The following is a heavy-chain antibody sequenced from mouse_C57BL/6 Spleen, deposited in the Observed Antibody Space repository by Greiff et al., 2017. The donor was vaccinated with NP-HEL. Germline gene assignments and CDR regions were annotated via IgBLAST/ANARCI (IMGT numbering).Heavy chain of an antibody. CDR3: ARGYCSSLAWFAY. CDR1: GFTFSSYA. J-gene: IGHJ3*01. Sequence: EVQLVESGGGLVKPGGSLKLSCAASGFTFSSYAMSWVRQTPEKRLEWVATISDGGSYTYYPDNVKGRFTISRDNAKNNLYLQMSHLKSEDTAMYYCARGYCSSLAWFAYWGQGTLVTVSA. D-gene: IGHD1-1*01. CDR2: ISDGGSYT. V-gene: IGHV5-4*01.